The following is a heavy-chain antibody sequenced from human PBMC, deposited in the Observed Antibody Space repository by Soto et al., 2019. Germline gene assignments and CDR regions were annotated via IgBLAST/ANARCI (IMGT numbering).Heavy chain of an antibody. CDR3: ARGGFGVVVSYYYGMDV. Sequence: QVQLVQSGAEVKKPGSSVKVSCKASGGTFSSYAISWVRQAPGQGLEWMGGIIPIFGTANYAQKFQGRVTITADKSTSTAYMELSSLRSEDTAVYYRARGGFGVVVSYYYGMDVWGQGTTVTVSS. V-gene: IGHV1-69*06. J-gene: IGHJ6*02. D-gene: IGHD3-22*01. CDR1: GGTFSSYA. CDR2: IIPIFGTA.